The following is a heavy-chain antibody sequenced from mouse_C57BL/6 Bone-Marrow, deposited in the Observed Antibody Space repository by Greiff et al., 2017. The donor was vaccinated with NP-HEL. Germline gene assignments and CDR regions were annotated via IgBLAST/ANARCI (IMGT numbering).Heavy chain of an antibody. V-gene: IGHV1-22*01. J-gene: IGHJ3*01. D-gene: IGHD3-1*01. CDR2: INPNNGGT. Sequence: EVQLQQSGPELVKPGASVKMSCKASGYTFTDYNMHWVKQSHGKSLEWIGYINPNNGGTSYNQKFKGKATLTVNKSSSTAYMELRSRTSEDSAVYYCARSGGKAWFAYWGQGTLVTVSA. CDR1: GYTFTDYN. CDR3: ARSGGKAWFAY.